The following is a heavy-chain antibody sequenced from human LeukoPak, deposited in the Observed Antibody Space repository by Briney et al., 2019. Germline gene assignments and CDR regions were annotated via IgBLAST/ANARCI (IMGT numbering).Heavy chain of an antibody. CDR1: GFTFNNYG. D-gene: IGHD1-1*01. V-gene: IGHV3-30*18. CDR2: ISDDGRNK. J-gene: IGHJ4*02. CDR3: AKDRETTASGTFDF. Sequence: GGSLRLSCAASGFTFNNYGMHYVRQAPGKGLEWIAVISDDGRNKNYAYSVKGRFTISRDSSNNTLYLQMNSMTAEDTGVYFCAKDRETTASGTFDFRGQGTLVTVSS.